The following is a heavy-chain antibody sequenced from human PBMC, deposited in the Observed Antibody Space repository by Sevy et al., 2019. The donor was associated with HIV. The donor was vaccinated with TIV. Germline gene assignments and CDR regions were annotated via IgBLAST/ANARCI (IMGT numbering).Heavy chain of an antibody. Sequence: ASVKVSCKASGYTFTSYGISWVRQAPGQGLEWMGWTSAYNGKTNYAQRLQGRVTMTTDTSTSTAYMELRSLRPDDTAVYYCARGGVVAATTNFDYWGQVPLVTVSS. J-gene: IGHJ4*02. V-gene: IGHV1-18*01. CDR3: ARGGVVAATTNFDY. CDR2: TSAYNGKT. CDR1: GYTFTSYG. D-gene: IGHD2-15*01.